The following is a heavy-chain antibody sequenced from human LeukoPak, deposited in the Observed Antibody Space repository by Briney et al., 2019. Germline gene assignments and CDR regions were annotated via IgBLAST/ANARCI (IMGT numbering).Heavy chain of an antibody. D-gene: IGHD3-10*01. Sequence: PSETLSLTCTVSGGSISSYYWSWIRQPPGRGLEWVGHIYYLGSTNYNPSLKSRVTISIDTSKNYFSLKLNSVIAADTAVYYCARDRPGSYWYFDLWGRGTLVTVSS. J-gene: IGHJ2*01. CDR3: ARDRPGSYWYFDL. CDR2: IYYLGST. CDR1: GGSISSYY. V-gene: IGHV4-59*01.